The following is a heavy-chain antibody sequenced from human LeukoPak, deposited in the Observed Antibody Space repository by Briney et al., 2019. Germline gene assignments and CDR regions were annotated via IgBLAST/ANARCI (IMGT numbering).Heavy chain of an antibody. J-gene: IGHJ4*02. Sequence: SETLSLTCTVSGGSISSSSYYWGWIRQPPGKGLEWIGSIYYSGSTYYNPSLNSRVTMSVDRSKNQFSLRLNSVTAADTAVYYCARWGGYTAIDYWGQGTLVTVSS. CDR3: ARWGGYTAIDY. D-gene: IGHD5-18*01. CDR1: GGSISSSSYY. V-gene: IGHV4-39*07. CDR2: IYYSGST.